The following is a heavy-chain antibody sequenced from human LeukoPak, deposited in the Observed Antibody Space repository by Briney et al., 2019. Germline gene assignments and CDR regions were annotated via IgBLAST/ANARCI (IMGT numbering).Heavy chain of an antibody. V-gene: IGHV4-4*07. Sequence: SETLSLTCTVSGESINPYYWNWIRQSAGKGLEWIGHIYKSGTTNFNPSLTSRVTMSLDTSRNQLSLNLRSVTAADTAVYFCARSFLDYMDVWGKGTTVTVSS. CDR1: GESINPYY. J-gene: IGHJ6*03. CDR3: ARSFLDYMDV. CDR2: IYKSGTT. D-gene: IGHD2/OR15-2a*01.